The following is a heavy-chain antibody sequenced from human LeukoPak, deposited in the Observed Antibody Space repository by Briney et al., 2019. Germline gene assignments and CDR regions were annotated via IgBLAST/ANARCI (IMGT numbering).Heavy chain of an antibody. CDR2: IWYDGSGK. J-gene: IGHJ4*02. CDR1: GFTFSSYG. CDR3: ARDRFSSGWQEFDY. V-gene: IGHV3-33*01. Sequence: GGSLRLSCAASGFTFSSYGMHWVRQAPGKGLEWAAVIWYDGSGKFYAGSVKGRFTISRDNSKNTLYLQMNSLRDEDTAIYYCARDRFSSGWQEFDYWGQGTLVTVSS. D-gene: IGHD6-19*01.